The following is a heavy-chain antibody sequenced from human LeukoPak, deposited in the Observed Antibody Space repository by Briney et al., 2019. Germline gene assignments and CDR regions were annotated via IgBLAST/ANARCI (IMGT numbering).Heavy chain of an antibody. Sequence: SETLSLTCTVSGGSISSYYWSWIRQPPGKGLEWIGYIYCSGSTNYNPSLKSRVTISVDTSKNQFSLKLSSVTAADTAVYYCARRHYDFWSGQPANWFDPWGQGTLVTVSS. CDR2: IYCSGST. V-gene: IGHV4-59*01. D-gene: IGHD3-3*01. J-gene: IGHJ5*02. CDR3: ARRHYDFWSGQPANWFDP. CDR1: GGSISSYY.